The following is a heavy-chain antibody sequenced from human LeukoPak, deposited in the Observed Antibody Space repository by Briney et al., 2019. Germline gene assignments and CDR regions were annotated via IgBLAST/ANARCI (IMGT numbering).Heavy chain of an antibody. Sequence: SVKVSCKASGGTFSSYAISWVRQAPGQGLEWMGRIIPIFGTANYAQKFQGRVTITTDESTSTAYMELSRLRSDDTAVYYCARGGGLRYFDWLPDYWGQGTLVTVSS. J-gene: IGHJ4*02. V-gene: IGHV1-69*05. CDR2: IIPIFGTA. CDR3: ARGGGLRYFDWLPDY. D-gene: IGHD3-9*01. CDR1: GGTFSSYA.